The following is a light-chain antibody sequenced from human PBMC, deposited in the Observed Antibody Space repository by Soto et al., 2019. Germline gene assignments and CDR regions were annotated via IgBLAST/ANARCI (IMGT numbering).Light chain of an antibody. Sequence: EIVLTQSPGTLSLFPGERATLSCRASQSLITRYLAWYQQKPGQAPRLLIYGASSRATGIPDRFSGSGSGTDFTLTISRLEPEDFPVYSCQQYGTSPTFGQWTRLEIK. CDR1: QSLITRY. J-gene: IGKJ5*01. CDR2: GAS. CDR3: QQYGTSPT. V-gene: IGKV3-20*01.